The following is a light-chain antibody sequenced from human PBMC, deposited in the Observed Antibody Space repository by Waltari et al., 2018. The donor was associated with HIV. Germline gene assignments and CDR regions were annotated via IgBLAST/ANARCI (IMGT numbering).Light chain of an antibody. CDR1: SSDVAGYNY. CDR3: SPYTSGSTVV. V-gene: IGLV2-14*01. Sequence: QSALTQPASVSGSPGQSFTIPCTATSSDVAGYNYVSWYQHHPGKAPKLMIYEGSKLPAGGSNRFACSKAGDTATVTIFVLQAEEEADYDCSPYTSGSTVVCGGRTKLTVL. CDR2: EGS. J-gene: IGLJ2*01.